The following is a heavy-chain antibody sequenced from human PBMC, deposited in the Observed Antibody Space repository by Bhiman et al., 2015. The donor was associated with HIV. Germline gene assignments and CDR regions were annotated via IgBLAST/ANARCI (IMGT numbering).Heavy chain of an antibody. D-gene: IGHD1-7*01. CDR3: ATEPGGTTQGRFDY. V-gene: IGHV3-21*03. CDR1: GFTFSSYS. CDR2: ISSSSSYI. Sequence: EVRLVESGGGLVQPGGSLRLSCAASGFTFSSYSMNWVRQAPGKGLEWVSSISSSSSYIYYADSVKGRFTISRDNAKNSLYLQMNSLRAEDTAVYYCATEPGGTTQGRFDYWGQGTLVTVSS. J-gene: IGHJ4*02.